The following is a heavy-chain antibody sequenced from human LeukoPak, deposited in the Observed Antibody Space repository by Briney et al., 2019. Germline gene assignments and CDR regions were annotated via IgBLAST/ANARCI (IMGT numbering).Heavy chain of an antibody. V-gene: IGHV1-2*02. CDR2: INPNSGGT. D-gene: IGHD2-2*01. CDR1: GYTFTGYY. Sequence: GASVKVSCKASGYTFTGYYMHWVRQAPGQGLEWMGWINPNSGGTNYAQKFQGRVTMTRDTSISTAYMELSSLRSEDTAVYYCATVPAALEYYFDYWGQGTLVTVSS. CDR3: ATVPAALEYYFDY. J-gene: IGHJ4*02.